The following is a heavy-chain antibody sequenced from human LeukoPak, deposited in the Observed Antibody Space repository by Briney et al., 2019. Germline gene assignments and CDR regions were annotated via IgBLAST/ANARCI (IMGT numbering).Heavy chain of an antibody. CDR1: GGSFSGYY. V-gene: IGHV4-34*01. J-gene: IGHJ4*02. CDR3: ARRRHYYGSGSHTFDY. Sequence: SETLSLTCAVYGGSFSGYYWSWIRQPPGKGLEWIGEINHSGSTNYNPSLKSRVTISVDTSKNQFSLKLSSVTAADTAVYYCARRRHYYGSGSHTFDYWGQGTLVTVSS. D-gene: IGHD3-10*01. CDR2: INHSGST.